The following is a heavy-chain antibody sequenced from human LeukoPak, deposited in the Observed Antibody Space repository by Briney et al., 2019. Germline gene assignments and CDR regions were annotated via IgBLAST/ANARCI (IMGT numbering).Heavy chain of an antibody. D-gene: IGHD3-10*01. V-gene: IGHV4-34*08. Sequence: SETLSLTCAVSGGTFSGYYLNWIRQPPGKGLEWIGEINHSGSTNYNPSLKSRVTISVDTSKNQFSLKLSSVTAADTAVYYCAGRLGFGELSWFDPWGQGTLVTVSS. CDR2: INHSGST. CDR1: GGTFSGYY. CDR3: AGRLGFGELSWFDP. J-gene: IGHJ5*02.